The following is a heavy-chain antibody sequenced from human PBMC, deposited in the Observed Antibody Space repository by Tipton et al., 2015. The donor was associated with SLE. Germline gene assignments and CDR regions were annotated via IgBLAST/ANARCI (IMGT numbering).Heavy chain of an antibody. CDR3: ARESDYSFDY. J-gene: IGHJ4*02. CDR2: IYTSGST. Sequence: TLSLTCTVSGGSISSGSYYWSWIRQPAGKGLEWIGRIYTSGSTNYNPSLKSRVTILVDTSKNQFSLKLSSVTAADTAVYYRARESDYSFDYWGQGTLVTVSS. V-gene: IGHV4-61*02. CDR1: GGSISSGSYY.